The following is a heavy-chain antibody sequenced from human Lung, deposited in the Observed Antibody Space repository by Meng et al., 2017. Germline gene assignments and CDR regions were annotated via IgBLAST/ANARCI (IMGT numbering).Heavy chain of an antibody. D-gene: IGHD2-2*01. CDR3: ARGRYCSPISCSTPSDWFDP. V-gene: IGHV4-30-4*08. Sequence: QVQLQESGPGLVKPSQTLSLTCTVSGGSISSGDYYWSWIRQPPGKGLEWIGYIYYSGNTNYFPSLKSRVSISLTPSKNQFSLKLSSVTAADTAVYYCARGRYCSPISCSTPSDWFDPWGQGTLVTVSS. CDR1: GGSISSGDYY. J-gene: IGHJ5*02. CDR2: IYYSGNT.